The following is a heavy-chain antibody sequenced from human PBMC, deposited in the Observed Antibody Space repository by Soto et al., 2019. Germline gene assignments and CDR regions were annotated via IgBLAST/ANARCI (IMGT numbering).Heavy chain of an antibody. V-gene: IGHV1-18*01. CDR1: GYTFTSYG. J-gene: IGHJ6*02. D-gene: IGHD3-16*02. CDR3: ARDYDYVWGSYRDYYYYGMDV. Sequence: ASVKVSCKASGYTFTSYGISWVRQAPGQGLEWMGWISAYNGNTNYAQKLQGRVTMTTDTSTSTAYMELRSLRSDDTAVYYCARDYDYVWGSYRDYYYYGMDVWGQGTTVTVSS. CDR2: ISAYNGNT.